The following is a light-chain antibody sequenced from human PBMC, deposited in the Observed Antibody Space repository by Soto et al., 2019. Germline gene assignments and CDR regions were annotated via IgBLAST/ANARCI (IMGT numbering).Light chain of an antibody. Sequence: DIVMTQSPDSLRVSLGERATITCTSSLNIYFRSNNRNYLAWYQQKSGQPPKLLIYWASTREPGVPDRFGGSGSGTYFTLTIDNVQPDDVAVYYCQQYYTTPLTFGGGTRVDIK. J-gene: IGKJ4*01. CDR1: LNIYFRSNNRNY. CDR3: QQYYTTPLT. V-gene: IGKV4-1*01. CDR2: WAS.